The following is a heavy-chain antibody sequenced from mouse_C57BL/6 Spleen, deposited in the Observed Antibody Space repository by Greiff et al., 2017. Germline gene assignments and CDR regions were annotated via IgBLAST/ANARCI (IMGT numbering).Heavy chain of an antibody. CDR2: ISYDGSN. V-gene: IGHV3-6*01. J-gene: IGHJ2*01. Sequence: ESGPGLVKPSQSLSLTCSVTGYSITSGYYWNWIRQFPGNKLEWMGYISYDGSNNYNPSLKNRISITRDTSKNQFFLKLNSVTTEDTATYYCARELTGYYFDYWGQGTTLTVSS. CDR3: ARELTGYYFDY. CDR1: GYSITSGYY. D-gene: IGHD4-1*01.